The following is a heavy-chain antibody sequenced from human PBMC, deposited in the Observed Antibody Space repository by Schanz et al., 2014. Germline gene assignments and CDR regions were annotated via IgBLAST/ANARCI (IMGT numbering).Heavy chain of an antibody. J-gene: IGHJ4*02. D-gene: IGHD3-16*01. CDR3: ARGTPFLCDY. CDR1: GFTFSNSW. Sequence: EVQLVESGGGLVQPGGSLRLSCAASGFTFSNSWMHWVRQAPGKGLMWVSHINSDGSHIRYGYSVKGRFTVSRDNAKNTLYLQINSLGAEDTAVYYCARGTPFLCDYWGQGTLVTVSS. V-gene: IGHV3-74*01. CDR2: INSDGSHI.